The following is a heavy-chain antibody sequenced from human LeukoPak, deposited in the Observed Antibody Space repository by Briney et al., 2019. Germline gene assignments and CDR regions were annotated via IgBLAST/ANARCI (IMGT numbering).Heavy chain of an antibody. CDR2: INREGSST. D-gene: IGHD2-21*02. J-gene: IGHJ4*02. V-gene: IGHV3-74*01. CDR3: ARGVNGAYYVDY. CDR1: GFTFSNYW. Sequence: GGSLRLSCAASGFTFSNYWIHWVRQAPGKGLVWVSRINREGSSTNYADSVQGRFTISRDDAKNTLYLQMNSLRAEDTAVYYYARGVNGAYYVDYWGQGTLVTVSS.